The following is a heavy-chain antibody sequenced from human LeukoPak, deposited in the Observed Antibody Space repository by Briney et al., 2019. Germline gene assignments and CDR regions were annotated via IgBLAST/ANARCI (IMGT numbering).Heavy chain of an antibody. CDR3: ARVLGGSPPYDAFDI. J-gene: IGHJ3*02. D-gene: IGHD2-15*01. CDR1: GGSISSYC. Sequence: PSETLSLTCTVSGGSISSYCWSWIRQPPGKGLEWIGYIYYSGSTNYNPSLKSRVTISVDTSKKQFSLKLSSVTAADTAVYYFARVLGGSPPYDAFDIWGQGTMVTVSS. CDR2: IYYSGST. V-gene: IGHV4-59*01.